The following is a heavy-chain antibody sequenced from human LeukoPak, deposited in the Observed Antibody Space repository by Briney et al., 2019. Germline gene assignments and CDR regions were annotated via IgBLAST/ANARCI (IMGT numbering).Heavy chain of an antibody. Sequence: SETLSLTCAIYSESFSGYFWSWIRQPPGKGLEWIGEINYSGSTNYNPSLKSRVTMSVDTSKNQFSLKLSSVTAADTAVYYCAREAIDPSSSYYYYMDVWGKGTTVTISS. CDR1: SESFSGYF. CDR2: INYSGST. J-gene: IGHJ6*03. D-gene: IGHD6-13*01. V-gene: IGHV4-34*01. CDR3: AREAIDPSSSYYYYMDV.